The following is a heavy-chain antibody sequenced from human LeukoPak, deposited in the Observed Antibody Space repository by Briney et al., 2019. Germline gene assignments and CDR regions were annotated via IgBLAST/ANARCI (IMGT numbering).Heavy chain of an antibody. CDR2: ISGDGGST. D-gene: IGHD2-21*02. Sequence: GGSLRLSCVASGFTFDDYAMHWVRQAPGKGLDWVSLISGDGGSTYYSDSVKGRFSISRDNSKNSLYLQINSLRTEDTALYYCAKDVLAYCAGDCYPRYWGQGTLVTVSS. V-gene: IGHV3-43*02. CDR1: GFTFDDYA. J-gene: IGHJ4*02. CDR3: AKDVLAYCAGDCYPRY.